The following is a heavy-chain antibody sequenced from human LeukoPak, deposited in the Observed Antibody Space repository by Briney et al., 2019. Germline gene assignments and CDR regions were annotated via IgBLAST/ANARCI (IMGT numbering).Heavy chain of an antibody. Sequence: GSLRLSCAASGFTFSSYAMHWVRQAPGKGLEWVSYISSSGSTIYYADSVKGRFTISRDNAKNSLYLQMNSLRAEDTAVYYCARGQVVVVAARENWFDPWGQGTLVTVSS. CDR1: GFTFSSYA. J-gene: IGHJ5*02. CDR3: ARGQVVVVAARENWFDP. CDR2: ISSSGSTI. V-gene: IGHV3-48*03. D-gene: IGHD2-15*01.